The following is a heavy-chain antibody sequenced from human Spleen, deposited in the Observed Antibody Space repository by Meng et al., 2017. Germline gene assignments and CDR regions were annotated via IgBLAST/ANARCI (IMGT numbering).Heavy chain of an antibody. Sequence: GESLKTSWAASGFMFADYGMTWVRQAPGKGLEWVSSISNTGGSIYYAGSVKGRFTISRDSSKNTLYLQMNRLRAEDTALYYCAKVRLSHYYFYHGLDVWGQGTMVTVSS. CDR2: ISNTGGSI. CDR3: AKVRLSHYYFYHGLDV. J-gene: IGHJ6*02. CDR1: GFMFADYG. V-gene: IGHV3-23*01.